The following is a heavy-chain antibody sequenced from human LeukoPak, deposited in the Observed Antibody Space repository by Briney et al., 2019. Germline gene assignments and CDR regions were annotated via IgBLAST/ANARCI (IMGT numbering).Heavy chain of an antibody. J-gene: IGHJ4*02. V-gene: IGHV5-51*01. Sequence: GESLKISCKGSGYSFTTCWIGWVRQMPGKGLEWMGIIYPGDSDTRYSPSFQGQVTISADKSISTAYLQWSSLKASDTAMYYCARPKIVGASHGPFDYWGQGTLVTVSS. CDR1: GYSFTTCW. CDR3: ARPKIVGASHGPFDY. D-gene: IGHD1-26*01. CDR2: IYPGDSDT.